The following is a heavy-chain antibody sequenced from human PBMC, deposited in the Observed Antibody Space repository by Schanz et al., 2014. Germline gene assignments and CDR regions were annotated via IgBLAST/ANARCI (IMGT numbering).Heavy chain of an antibody. CDR3: ARDLIAAAESWFDP. V-gene: IGHV1-3*01. CDR2: INPANGNT. D-gene: IGHD6-13*01. CDR1: GYTFTTYY. Sequence: QVQLVQSGAEVKQPGASATVSCKASGYTFTTYYIHCVRQAPGQSLEWLGWINPANGNTHYSPRLNGRVSISSDTAASTVYLHFSSLKSDDTAVYYCARDLIAAAESWFDPWGQGTPITVSS. J-gene: IGHJ5*02.